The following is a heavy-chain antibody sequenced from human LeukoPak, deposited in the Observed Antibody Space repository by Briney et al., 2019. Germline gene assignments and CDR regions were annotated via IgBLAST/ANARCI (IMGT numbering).Heavy chain of an antibody. CDR1: GGSISSSSYY. Sequence: SETLSLTCTVSGGSISSSSYYWSWIRQPPGKGLEWIGYIYYSGSTNYNPSLKSRVTISVDTSKNQFSLKLSSVTAADTAVYYCARGLDGWYGYWGQGTLVTVSS. V-gene: IGHV4-61*01. D-gene: IGHD6-19*01. CDR3: ARGLDGWYGY. CDR2: IYYSGST. J-gene: IGHJ4*02.